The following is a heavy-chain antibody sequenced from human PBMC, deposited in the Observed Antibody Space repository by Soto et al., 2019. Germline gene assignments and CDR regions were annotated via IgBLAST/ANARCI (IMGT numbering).Heavy chain of an antibody. D-gene: IGHD2-21*01. V-gene: IGHV3-15*01. CDR1: MFRFHDAW. Sequence: EVQLVESGGDLVKPGGSLRLSCAASMFRFHDAWLNWVRQAPGKGLEWVGRMKSFGSGGTREYAAPVKDRFTISRDDSRNMFYLQMDRLKTEDAAVYHCVWSGRPETHTLWGPGTLVIVSS. CDR3: VWSGRPETHTL. J-gene: IGHJ4*02. CDR2: MKSFGSGGTR.